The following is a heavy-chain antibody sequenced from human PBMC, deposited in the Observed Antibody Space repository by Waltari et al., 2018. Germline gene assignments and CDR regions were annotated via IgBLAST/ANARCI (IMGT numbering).Heavy chain of an antibody. CDR2: IVGRGSRT. D-gene: IGHD6-19*01. CDR3: VKGLWLDDP. CDR1: GFTFSTYD. J-gene: IGHJ5*02. Sequence: EVQLLESGGGLAQPGGSLRLSCGASGFTFSTYDMTWVRQAPGKGLEWVSNIVGRGSRTNYADSVKGRFTISRDNSKNMVYLQMNCLRAEDTAIYYCVKGLWLDDPWGQGTLVTVSS. V-gene: IGHV3-23*01.